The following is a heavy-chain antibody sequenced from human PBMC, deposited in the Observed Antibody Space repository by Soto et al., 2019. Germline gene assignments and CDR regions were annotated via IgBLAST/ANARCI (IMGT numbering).Heavy chain of an antibody. J-gene: IGHJ4*02. CDR3: ARGGDFWSGYFDY. CDR2: INHSGST. V-gene: IGHV4-34*01. D-gene: IGHD3-3*01. Sequence: SETLSLTCAVYGGSFSGYYWSWIRQPPGKGLEWIGEINHSGSTKYNPSLKSRVTIAADTSKNQFSLKLSSVTAADTAVYYGARGGDFWSGYFDYWGQGTLVTVSS. CDR1: GGSFSGYY.